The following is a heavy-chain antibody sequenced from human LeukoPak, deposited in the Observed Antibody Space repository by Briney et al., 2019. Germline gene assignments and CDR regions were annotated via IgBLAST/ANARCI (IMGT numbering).Heavy chain of an antibody. D-gene: IGHD3-22*01. Sequence: GALRLSCAASGFTFSTYVMQWVRQAPGKGLEYVSAITGDGGYTYYANSVKGRFTISRDNSKKTLYLQMGSLRADDMAVYYCARNYHYDSSGYSDYWGQGTLVTVSS. CDR3: ARNYHYDSSGYSDY. J-gene: IGHJ4*02. CDR2: ITGDGGYT. CDR1: GFTFSTYV. V-gene: IGHV3-64*01.